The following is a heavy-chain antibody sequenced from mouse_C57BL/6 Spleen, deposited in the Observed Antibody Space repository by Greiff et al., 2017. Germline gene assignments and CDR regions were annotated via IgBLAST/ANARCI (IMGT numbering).Heavy chain of an antibody. CDR1: GFNINDYY. CDR2: IDPEDGET. Sequence: VQLQQSGAELVKPGASVKLSCTASGFNINDYYMHWVKQRTEQGLEWIGRIDPEDGETKYAPKFQGKATITADTSSNPAYLQLSSLASEDTAVYSSASWDYGISPFDYWGQGTTLTVSS. CDR3: ASWDYGISPFDY. V-gene: IGHV14-2*01. D-gene: IGHD1-1*01. J-gene: IGHJ2*01.